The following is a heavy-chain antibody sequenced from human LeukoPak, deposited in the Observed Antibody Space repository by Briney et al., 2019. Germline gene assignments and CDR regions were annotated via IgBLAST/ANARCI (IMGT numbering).Heavy chain of an antibody. V-gene: IGHV1-69*05. CDR3: ARPNYDSSGHDAFDI. D-gene: IGHD3-22*01. CDR2: IIPIFGTA. J-gene: IGHJ3*02. CDR1: GGTFSSYA. Sequence: GSSVKVSCKASGGTFSSYAISWVRQAPGQGLEWMGRIIPIFGTANYAQKFQGRVTITTDESTSTAYMELSSLRSEDTAVYYCARPNYDSSGHDAFDIWGQGTMVTVSS.